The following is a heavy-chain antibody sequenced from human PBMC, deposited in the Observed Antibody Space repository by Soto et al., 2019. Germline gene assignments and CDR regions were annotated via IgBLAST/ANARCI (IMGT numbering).Heavy chain of an antibody. CDR1: GFTFSSYG. V-gene: IGHV3-30*18. Sequence: QPGGSLRLSCAASGFTFSSYGMHWVRQAPGKGLEWVAVISYDGSNKYYADSVKGRFTISRDNSKNTLYLQMNSLRAEDTAVYYCAKDMGSYLDYYYYGMDVWGQGTTVTVSS. J-gene: IGHJ6*02. CDR2: ISYDGSNK. CDR3: AKDMGSYLDYYYYGMDV. D-gene: IGHD1-26*01.